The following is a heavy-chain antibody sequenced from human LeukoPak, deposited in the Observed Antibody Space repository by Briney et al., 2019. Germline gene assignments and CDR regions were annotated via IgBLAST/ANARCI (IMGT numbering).Heavy chain of an antibody. Sequence: GGSLRLSCAASGFTFSDYYMSWIRQASGKGLEWVSYISSSGSTIYYADSVKGRFTISRDNAKNSLYLQMNSLRAEDTAVYYCARGRGVATISPFFDYWGQGTLVTVSS. CDR2: ISSSGSTI. D-gene: IGHD5-12*01. V-gene: IGHV3-11*01. J-gene: IGHJ4*02. CDR3: ARGRGVATISPFFDY. CDR1: GFTFSDYY.